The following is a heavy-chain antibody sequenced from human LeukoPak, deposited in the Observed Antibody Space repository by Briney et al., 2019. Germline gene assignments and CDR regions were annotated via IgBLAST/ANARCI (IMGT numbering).Heavy chain of an antibody. Sequence: PSETLSLTCTVSGGSISSSSYYWSWIRQPPGKGLEWIGEINHSGSTNYNPSLKSRVTISVDTSKNQFSLKLSSVTAADTAVYYCARRRIAAAGIGRKLKNGNWFDPWGQGTLVTVSS. CDR3: ARRRIAAAGIGRKLKNGNWFDP. D-gene: IGHD6-13*01. V-gene: IGHV4-39*07. CDR2: INHSGST. CDR1: GGSISSSSYY. J-gene: IGHJ5*02.